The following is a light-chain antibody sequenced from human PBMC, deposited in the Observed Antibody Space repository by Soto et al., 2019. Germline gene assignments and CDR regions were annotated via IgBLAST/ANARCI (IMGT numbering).Light chain of an antibody. CDR2: KAS. CDR1: QSISSW. V-gene: IGKV1-5*03. J-gene: IGKJ1*01. Sequence: IQLTQSPSTLSASVGDRVTLTCRASQSISSWLAWYQQKPGKAPKLRIYKASSLESGVPSRFSGSGSGTEFTLTISSLQPDDSATYYCQQYNSYWTFGQGTKVDIK. CDR3: QQYNSYWT.